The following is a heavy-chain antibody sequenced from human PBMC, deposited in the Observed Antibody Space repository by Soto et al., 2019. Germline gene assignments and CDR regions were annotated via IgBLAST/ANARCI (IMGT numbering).Heavy chain of an antibody. CDR2: ISYSGGT. J-gene: IGHJ4*02. CDR1: GGSISITSYY. D-gene: IGHD3-3*01. Sequence: PSETLSLTCTVSGGSISITSYYWCWIRQPPGKGLEWIGSISYSGGTYYDPSLKSRVTISVDTSKNQFSLKLSSVTAADTAVYYCARHSFGYIDYWGQGTLVTVSS. CDR3: ARHSFGYIDY. V-gene: IGHV4-39*01.